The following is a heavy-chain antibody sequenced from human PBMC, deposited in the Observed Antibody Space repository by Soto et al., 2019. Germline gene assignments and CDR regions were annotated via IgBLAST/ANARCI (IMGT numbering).Heavy chain of an antibody. J-gene: IGHJ5*02. D-gene: IGHD2-21*01. V-gene: IGHV4-28*01. CDR3: ARKGEEGWFDP. CDR1: GYPISSSTS. CDR2: IYYSGRT. Sequence: SETLSLTCAVSGYPISSSTSWGWIRQPPGKGLEWIGHIYYSGRTYYNPSLKSRVTISVDTSKNQFSLKLSSVTAEDTAVYYCARKGEEGWFDPWGQGTLVTVSS.